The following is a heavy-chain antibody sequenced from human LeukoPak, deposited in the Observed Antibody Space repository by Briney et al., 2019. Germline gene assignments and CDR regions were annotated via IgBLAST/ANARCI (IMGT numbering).Heavy chain of an antibody. CDR3: ARHAIAVAGPGWFDP. J-gene: IGHJ5*02. D-gene: IGHD6-19*01. CDR1: GGSISRYY. CDR2: IYYSGST. Sequence: SETLSLTCTLSGGSISRYYWGWIRQPPGKGLEWIGSIYYSGSTYYNPSLKSRVTISVDTSKNQFSLKLSSVTAADTAVYYCARHAIAVAGPGWFDPWGQGTLVTVSS. V-gene: IGHV4-39*01.